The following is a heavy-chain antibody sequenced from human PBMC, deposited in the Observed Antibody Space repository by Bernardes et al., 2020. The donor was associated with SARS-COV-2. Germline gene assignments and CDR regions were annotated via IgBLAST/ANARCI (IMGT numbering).Heavy chain of an antibody. J-gene: IGHJ4*02. CDR3: AKGDDDNWRGWFDC. CDR2: IYYSGST. D-gene: IGHD1-1*01. V-gene: IGHV4-59*11. Sequence: SETLSLTCTVSGGSISGHYWSWVRQPPGKGLEWIGNIYYSGSTKYNPSLKSRVTIAVDTSKNQFSLKLSSVTAADTAVYYCAKGDDDNWRGWFDCWGQGTLVTVSS. CDR1: GGSISGHY.